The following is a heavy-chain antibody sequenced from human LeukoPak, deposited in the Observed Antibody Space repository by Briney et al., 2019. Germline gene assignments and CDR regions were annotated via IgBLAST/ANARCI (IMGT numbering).Heavy chain of an antibody. J-gene: IGHJ4*02. Sequence: GGSLRLSCAGSGFTFRNYWMNWVRQAPGKGLEWVANIKEDGSEKYYVDSVKGRFTVSRDNAKNSLYLQINSLRADDTAVYYCARGGPTVGTDYWGQGTLVTVSS. CDR1: GFTFRNYW. V-gene: IGHV3-7*01. CDR3: ARGGPTVGTDY. D-gene: IGHD1-26*01. CDR2: IKEDGSEK.